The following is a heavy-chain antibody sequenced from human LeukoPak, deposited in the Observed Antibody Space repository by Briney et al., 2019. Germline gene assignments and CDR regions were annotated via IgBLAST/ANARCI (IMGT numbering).Heavy chain of an antibody. Sequence: SQTLSLTCTVSGGSISSGGYYWSWIRQPPGKGLEWIGYIYHSGSTYYNPSLKSRVTISVDRSKNQFSLKLSSVTAADTAVYYCARCRIAAAGGSNWFDPWGQGTLVTVSS. V-gene: IGHV4-30-2*01. D-gene: IGHD6-13*01. CDR2: IYHSGST. J-gene: IGHJ5*02. CDR1: GGSISSGGYY. CDR3: ARCRIAAAGGSNWFDP.